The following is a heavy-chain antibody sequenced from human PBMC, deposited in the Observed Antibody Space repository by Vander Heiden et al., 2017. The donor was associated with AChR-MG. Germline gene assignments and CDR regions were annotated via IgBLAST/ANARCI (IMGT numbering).Heavy chain of an antibody. CDR1: GYTFTGYY. CDR2: INPNSGGT. V-gene: IGHV1-2*02. CDR3: ARDLDIVVVPAAINWFDP. Sequence: QVQLVQSGAEVKKPGASVKVSCKASGYTFTGYYMHWVRQAPGQGLEWMGWINPNSGGTNYAQKFQGRVPMTRDTSISTAYMELSRLRSDDTAVYYCARDLDIVVVPAAINWFDPWGQGTLVTVSS. J-gene: IGHJ5*02. D-gene: IGHD2-2*03.